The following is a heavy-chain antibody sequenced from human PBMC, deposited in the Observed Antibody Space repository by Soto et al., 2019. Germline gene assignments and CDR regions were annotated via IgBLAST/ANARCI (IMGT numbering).Heavy chain of an antibody. V-gene: IGHV4-59*01. CDR3: ARDLNYDSSGYGMDV. Sequence: TSETLSLTCTVSGGSISSYYWSWIRQPPGKGLEWIGYIYYSGSTNYNPSLKSRVTISVDTSKNQFSLKLSSVTAADTAVYYCARDLNYDSSGYGMDVWGQGTTVTVS. CDR2: IYYSGST. D-gene: IGHD3-22*01. J-gene: IGHJ6*02. CDR1: GGSISSYY.